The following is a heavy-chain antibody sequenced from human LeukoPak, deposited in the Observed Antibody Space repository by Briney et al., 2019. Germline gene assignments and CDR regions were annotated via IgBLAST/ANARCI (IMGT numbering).Heavy chain of an antibody. D-gene: IGHD5-12*01. Sequence: GGSLRLSCAASGFTFSNYAMHWVLQAPGKGLEWVAVISYDGSNKYYADSVKGRFTISRGNSKNTLYLQMNSLRAEDTAVYYCARSLATSYYYMDVWGKGTTVTVSS. CDR3: ARSLATSYYYMDV. J-gene: IGHJ6*03. CDR2: ISYDGSNK. V-gene: IGHV3-30*04. CDR1: GFTFSNYA.